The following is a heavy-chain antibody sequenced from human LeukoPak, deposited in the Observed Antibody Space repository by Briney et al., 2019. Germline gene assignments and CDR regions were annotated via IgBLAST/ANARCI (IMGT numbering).Heavy chain of an antibody. CDR2: INHSGGT. CDR1: GGSFSGYY. CDR3: ARGGGRRGDAFDI. Sequence: SETLSLTCAVYGGSFSGYYWSWIRQPPGKGLEWIGEINHSGGTNYNPSLKSRVTISVDTSKNQFSLKLSSVTAADTAVYYCARGGGRRGDAFDIWGQGTMVTVSS. V-gene: IGHV4-34*01. J-gene: IGHJ3*02. D-gene: IGHD2-15*01.